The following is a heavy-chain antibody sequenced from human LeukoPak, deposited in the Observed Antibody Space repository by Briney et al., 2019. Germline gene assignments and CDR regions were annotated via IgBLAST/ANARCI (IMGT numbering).Heavy chain of an antibody. Sequence: PGGSLRLSCAASGFTLSSYWMSWVRQAPGKGLEWVANIKQDGSEKYYVDSVKGRFTISRDNAKNSLYLQMNSLRAEDTAVYYCARDHGMTTVTPFDYWGQGTLVTVSS. V-gene: IGHV3-7*04. CDR3: ARDHGMTTVTPFDY. CDR2: IKQDGSEK. J-gene: IGHJ4*02. D-gene: IGHD4-17*01. CDR1: GFTLSSYW.